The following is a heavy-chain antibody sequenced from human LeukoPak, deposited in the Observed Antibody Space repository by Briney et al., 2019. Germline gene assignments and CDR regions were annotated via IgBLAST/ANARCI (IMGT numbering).Heavy chain of an antibody. Sequence: SETLSLTCNVSDGSISSYYWNWIRQPPGETLEWIGYMHYSGSANYNPSLKSRVTMSVDTSKNQFSLRLSSVTAADTAVYHCAGLSSRRSGLFDYWGQGTLVTVSS. CDR3: AGLSSRRSGLFDY. CDR2: MHYSGSA. D-gene: IGHD5-12*01. CDR1: DGSISSYY. J-gene: IGHJ4*02. V-gene: IGHV4-59*08.